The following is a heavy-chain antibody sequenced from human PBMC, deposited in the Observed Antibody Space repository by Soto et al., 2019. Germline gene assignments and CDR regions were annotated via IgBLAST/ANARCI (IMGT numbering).Heavy chain of an antibody. Sequence: EVQLLESGGGLVQPGGSLRLSCAASGFTFSSYAMSWVRQAPGKGLEWVSAISGSGGSTYYADSVKGRFTISRDNSKNTLYLQMNSLRAEDTAVYYCAKVVVRFLECLLYKPNYYDYMDVWGKGTTVTVSS. CDR2: ISGSGGST. V-gene: IGHV3-23*01. CDR3: AKVVVRFLECLLYKPNYYDYMDV. J-gene: IGHJ6*03. D-gene: IGHD3-3*01. CDR1: GFTFSSYA.